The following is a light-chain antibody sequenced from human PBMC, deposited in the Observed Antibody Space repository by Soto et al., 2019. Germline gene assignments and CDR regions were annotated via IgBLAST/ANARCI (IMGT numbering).Light chain of an antibody. CDR3: QQYHTLVS. V-gene: IGKV1-33*01. J-gene: IGKJ4*01. CDR1: RDIRKY. Sequence: DIQTTQSPSSLSASVGDRVTITCQANRDIRKYLNWYQQKPGKAPKLLIYDASNLETGVTSRFSGSGSGTDFTFTISSLQSEDIATYYCQQYHTLVSFGGGTKVEIK. CDR2: DAS.